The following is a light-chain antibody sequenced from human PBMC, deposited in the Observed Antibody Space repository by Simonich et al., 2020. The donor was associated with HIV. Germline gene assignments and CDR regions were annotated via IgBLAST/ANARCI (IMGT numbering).Light chain of an antibody. CDR1: SSDVGGFNY. J-gene: IGLJ3*02. Sequence: QSALTQPRSVSGAPGQSVTISCTGSSSDVGGFNYVSWYQQHPGKAPKLIIYEVSQRPSGVPDRFSGSKSGNTASLTISALQAEDEADYYCCSYAGSYTWVFGGGTKLTVL. CDR3: CSYAGSYTWV. V-gene: IGLV2-11*01. CDR2: EVS.